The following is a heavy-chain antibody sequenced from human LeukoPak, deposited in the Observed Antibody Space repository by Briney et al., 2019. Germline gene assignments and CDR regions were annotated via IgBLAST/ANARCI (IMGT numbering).Heavy chain of an antibody. Sequence: GGSLRLSCAASGFTFSSYVMSWVRQAPGKGLEWVSAISGGGDLTYYADSLKGRFTSSRDNSKNTLYLQMNSLSAEDTAVYYCAKWGYYYDLILTDGMDVWGQGTTVTVSS. CDR1: GFTFSSYV. V-gene: IGHV3-23*01. D-gene: IGHD3-22*01. CDR2: ISGGGDLT. CDR3: AKWGYYYDLILTDGMDV. J-gene: IGHJ6*02.